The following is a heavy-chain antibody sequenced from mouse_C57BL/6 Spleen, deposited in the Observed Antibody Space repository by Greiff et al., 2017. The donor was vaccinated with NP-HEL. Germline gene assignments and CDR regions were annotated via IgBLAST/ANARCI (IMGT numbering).Heavy chain of an antibody. J-gene: IGHJ3*01. Sequence: QVQLQQPGAELVMPGASVKLSCKASGYTFTSYWMHWVKQRPGQGLEWIGEIDPSDSYTNYNQKFKGKSTLTVDKSSSTAYMQLSSLTSEDSAVYYCARGIYYGYDGFAYWGQGTLVTVSA. CDR2: IDPSDSYT. D-gene: IGHD2-2*01. CDR1: GYTFTSYW. V-gene: IGHV1-69*01. CDR3: ARGIYYGYDGFAY.